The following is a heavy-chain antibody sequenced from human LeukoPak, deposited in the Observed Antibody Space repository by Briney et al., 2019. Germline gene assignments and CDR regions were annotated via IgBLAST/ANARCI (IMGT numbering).Heavy chain of an antibody. D-gene: IGHD6-19*01. CDR1: GGSISISSYY. Sequence: SETLSLTCTVSGGSISISSYYWAWIRQPPGKGLEWIGSIYYSGRTYYKPFLKTRLTMSVDTSKNHFSLKLTSVTAADTAVYYCARLVGTASYYFDFWGLGTLVSVSS. V-gene: IGHV4-39*02. J-gene: IGHJ4*02. CDR3: ARLVGTASYYFDF. CDR2: IYYSGRT.